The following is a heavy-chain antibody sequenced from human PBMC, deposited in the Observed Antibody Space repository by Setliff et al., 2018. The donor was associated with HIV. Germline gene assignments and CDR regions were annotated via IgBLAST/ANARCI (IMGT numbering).Heavy chain of an antibody. CDR3: AREYLSSSANWYFDL. D-gene: IGHD6-6*01. V-gene: IGHV4-61*02. J-gene: IGHJ2*01. CDR1: NGSINSGSYY. CDR2: TYTSENT. Sequence: ASGTLSLTCTVSNGSINSGSYYWSWIRQPAGKRLEWIGRTYTSENTNYNPSFKSRVTISVDVSKNQFYLKLSSVTAADTAVYYCAREYLSSSANWYFDLWGRGTLVTVSS.